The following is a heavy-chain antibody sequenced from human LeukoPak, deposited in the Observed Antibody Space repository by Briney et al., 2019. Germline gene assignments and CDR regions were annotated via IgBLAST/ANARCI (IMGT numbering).Heavy chain of an antibody. Sequence: PGGSLRLSCAASGFTFSSYSMHWVRQAPGKGLEWLTLISYHGSNNDYTDSVRGRFTISRDNSKNTVFLQMNSLRTEDTAVYFCARSPERLGQGYLDSWGQGTLVTVSS. CDR3: ARSPERLGQGYLDS. V-gene: IGHV3-30*04. CDR1: GFTFSSYS. J-gene: IGHJ4*02. D-gene: IGHD3/OR15-3a*01. CDR2: ISYHGSNN.